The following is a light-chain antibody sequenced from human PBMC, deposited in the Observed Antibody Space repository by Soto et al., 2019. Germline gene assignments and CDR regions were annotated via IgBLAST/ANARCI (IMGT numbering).Light chain of an antibody. J-gene: IGKJ1*01. CDR3: QQYNDYSWT. CDR2: KAS. V-gene: IGKV1-5*03. Sequence: DIQMTQSPSTLSASVGDRVSINCRASQSISAWLAWYQQKPGKAPRLLIYKASTLEIGVPSRFSGSGSGTEFTLTISSLQPDDVATYYCQQYNDYSWTFGKGTRWKSN. CDR1: QSISAW.